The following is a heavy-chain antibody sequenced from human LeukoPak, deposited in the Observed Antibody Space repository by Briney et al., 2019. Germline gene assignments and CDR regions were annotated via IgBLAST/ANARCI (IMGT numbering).Heavy chain of an antibody. V-gene: IGHV3-53*01. CDR2: IYSGGNT. CDR1: GFTVSSNY. CDR3: ARVHVRGVSLPEYFRH. D-gene: IGHD3-10*02. Sequence: GGSLRLSCAASGFTVSSNYMSGVRQAPGKGVEGVSVIYSGGNTYYADSVKGRFTISRDNSKNTLSLQMNSLRAEDTAVYYCARVHVRGVSLPEYFRHWGQGTLVTVSS. J-gene: IGHJ1*01.